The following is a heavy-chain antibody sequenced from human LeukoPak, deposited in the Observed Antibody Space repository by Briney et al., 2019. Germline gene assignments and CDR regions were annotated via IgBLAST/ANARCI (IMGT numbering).Heavy chain of an antibody. J-gene: IGHJ4*02. V-gene: IGHV4-59*01. D-gene: IGHD5-24*01. CDR1: GGSISSYY. CDR2: IYYSGST. Sequence: SETLSLTCTVSGGSISSYYWSWIRQPPEKGLEWIGYIYYSGSTNYNPSLKSRVTISVDTSKNQFSLKLSSVTAADTAVYYCARAAAGGGYNSDYWGQGTLVTVSS. CDR3: ARAAAGGGYNSDY.